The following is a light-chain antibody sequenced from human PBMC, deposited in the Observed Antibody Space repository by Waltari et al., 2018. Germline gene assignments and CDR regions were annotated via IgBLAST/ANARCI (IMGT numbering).Light chain of an antibody. Sequence: QSALTQPASVPGSPGQSITISCTGTSSDVGSYNLVPWYPQHPSKAPKLMIYEVSKRPSGVSNRFSGSKSCNTASLTISGLQAEDEADYYCCSYAGSSTFVFGGGTKLTVL. J-gene: IGLJ2*01. V-gene: IGLV2-23*02. CDR2: EVS. CDR3: CSYAGSSTFV. CDR1: SSDVGSYNL.